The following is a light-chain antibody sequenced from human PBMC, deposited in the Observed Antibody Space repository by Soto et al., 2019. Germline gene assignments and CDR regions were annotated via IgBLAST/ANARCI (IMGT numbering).Light chain of an antibody. CDR2: TAS. V-gene: IGKV1-12*01. J-gene: IGKJ5*01. CDR3: QQTDSFPIT. CDR1: QDIITW. Sequence: DIQMTQSPSSVTASVGDRVTITCRASQDIITWLAWYQQKPGKAPNLLIYTASNLQSGVPSRFRGSGSGTHFTLTISSLQPEDFGTYYCQQTDSFPITFGQVTRLEI.